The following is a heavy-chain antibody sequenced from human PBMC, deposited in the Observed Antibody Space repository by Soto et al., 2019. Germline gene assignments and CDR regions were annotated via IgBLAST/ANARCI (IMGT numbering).Heavy chain of an antibody. CDR1: GGSISSYY. CDR3: TSALCDSWGGDYFDH. CDR2: IYYSGST. J-gene: IGHJ4*02. Sequence: SETLSLTCTVSGGSISSYYWSWIRQTPGKGLEWIGYIYYSGSTNYNPSLKSRVTISLDTPKKQFSLKLSSVTAADTAVYYCTSALCDSWGGDYFDHWGQGTLVTVSS. V-gene: IGHV4-59*01. D-gene: IGHD2-15*01.